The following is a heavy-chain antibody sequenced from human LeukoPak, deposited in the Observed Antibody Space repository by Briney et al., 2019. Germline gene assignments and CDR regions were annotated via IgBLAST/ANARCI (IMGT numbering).Heavy chain of an antibody. V-gene: IGHV3-30-3*01. D-gene: IGHD2-15*01. CDR2: ISYDGSNK. CDR1: GFTFSSYA. CDR3: ARDAYCSGGSCYTAFDY. Sequence: GRSLRLSCAASGFTFSSYAMHWVRQAPGKGLEWVAVISYDGSNKYYADSVKGRFTISRDNSKNTLYLQMNSLRAEDTAVYYCARDAYCSGGSCYTAFDYWGQGTLVTVSS. J-gene: IGHJ4*02.